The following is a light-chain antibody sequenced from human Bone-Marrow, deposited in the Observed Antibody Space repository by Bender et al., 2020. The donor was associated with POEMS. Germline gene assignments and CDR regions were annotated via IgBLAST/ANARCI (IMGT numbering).Light chain of an antibody. CDR3: GSFTGTSTLVV. J-gene: IGLJ2*01. Sequence: QSALTQPASVSGSPGQSITISCTGTSSDAGGYNNVSWYQQHPGKAPKVMIYDVSNRPSGVSNRFSGSKSGNTASLTISGLQSEDEADYFCGSFTGTSTLVVFGGGTKLTVL. V-gene: IGLV2-14*01. CDR1: SSDAGGYNN. CDR2: DVS.